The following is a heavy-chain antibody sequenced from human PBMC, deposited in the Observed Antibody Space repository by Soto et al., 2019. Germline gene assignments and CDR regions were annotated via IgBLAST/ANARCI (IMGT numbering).Heavy chain of an antibody. CDR3: AGTTSHQWYYMDV. V-gene: IGHV6-1*01. CDR1: GDSVSSNSAA. CDR2: TYYRSRWYN. Sequence: SQTLSLTCAISGDSVSSNSAAWNWIRQSPSRGLEWLGRTYYRSRWYNDYAVSVRSRITVNPDTYKNQFSLQLTSVTPEDTAVYYCAGTTSHQWYYMDVWGKGTTVTVSS. J-gene: IGHJ6*03. D-gene: IGHD1-1*01.